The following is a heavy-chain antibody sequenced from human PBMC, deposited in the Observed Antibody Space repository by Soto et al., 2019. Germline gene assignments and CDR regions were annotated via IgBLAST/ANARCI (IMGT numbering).Heavy chain of an antibody. V-gene: IGHV4-31*03. Sequence: QVQLQESGPGLVKPSQTLSLTCTVSVGSISSGGYYWSWIRQHPGKGLEWLGYMYYSGSTYYNASLKSRVTISVDTAKNQFSLKLSSVTAADTAVYYCARGLAGFFWSGRTDNWFDPWGQGTLVTVSS. CDR2: MYYSGST. D-gene: IGHD3-3*01. CDR1: VGSISSGGYY. CDR3: ARGLAGFFWSGRTDNWFDP. J-gene: IGHJ5*02.